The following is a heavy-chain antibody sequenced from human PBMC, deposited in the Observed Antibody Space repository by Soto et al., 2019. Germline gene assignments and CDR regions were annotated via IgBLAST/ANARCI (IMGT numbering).Heavy chain of an antibody. V-gene: IGHV3-30*18. CDR1: GFTFSSYG. D-gene: IGHD2-15*01. Sequence: PGESLKISCAASGFTFSSYGMHWVRQAPGKGLEWVAVISYDGSNKYYADSVKGRFTISRDNSKNTLYLQMNSLRAEDTAVYYCAKDPCSGGSCYIDYWGQGTLVTVSS. CDR3: AKDPCSGGSCYIDY. J-gene: IGHJ4*02. CDR2: ISYDGSNK.